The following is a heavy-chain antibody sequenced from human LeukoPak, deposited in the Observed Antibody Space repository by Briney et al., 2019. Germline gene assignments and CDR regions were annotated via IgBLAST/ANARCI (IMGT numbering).Heavy chain of an antibody. D-gene: IGHD4-17*01. Sequence: SETLSLTCTVSGGSISSYYWSWIRQPPGKGLEWIGYIYYSGSTNYNPSLKSRATISVDTSKNQFSLKLSSVTAADTAVYYCARERYGDFDYWGQGTLVTVSS. CDR3: ARERYGDFDY. CDR1: GGSISSYY. CDR2: IYYSGST. V-gene: IGHV4-59*01. J-gene: IGHJ4*02.